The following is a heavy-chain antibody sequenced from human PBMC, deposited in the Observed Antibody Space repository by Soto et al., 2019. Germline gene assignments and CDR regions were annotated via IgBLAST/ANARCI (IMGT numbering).Heavy chain of an antibody. CDR3: ARKSSSSSWFDP. CDR1: GYTFHTYG. Sequence: GASVKVSGKASGYTFHTYGITWVRQAPGQGLEWMGWISTYNGNTEYVQKFQDRVTMTTDPSTRTAYMELRSLRSDDTAVYYCARKSSSSSWFDPWGQGTLVTSPQ. CDR2: ISTYNGNT. V-gene: IGHV1-18*01. J-gene: IGHJ5*02. D-gene: IGHD6-6*01.